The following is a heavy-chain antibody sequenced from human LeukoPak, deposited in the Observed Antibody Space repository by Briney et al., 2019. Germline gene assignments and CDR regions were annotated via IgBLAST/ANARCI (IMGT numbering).Heavy chain of an antibody. CDR1: GYRFTSYW. V-gene: IGHV5-51*01. CDR2: IYPGECDT. CDR3: ARHVLNGDLGFDY. J-gene: IGHJ4*02. D-gene: IGHD2-8*01. Sequence: GEXLKISYKGSGYRFTSYWIGWGRPMPGKGVEWMGIIYPGECDTRDSPSFQGQVTISDDKSISTAYLQWSSLKASDTAMYYCARHVLNGDLGFDYWGQGTLVTVSS.